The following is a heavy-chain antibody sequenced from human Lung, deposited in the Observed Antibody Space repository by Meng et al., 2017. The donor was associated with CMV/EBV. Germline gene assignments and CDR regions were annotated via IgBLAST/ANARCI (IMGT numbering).Heavy chain of an antibody. CDR3: LRRSGGSV. CDR2: IPHRGSS. J-gene: IGHJ1*01. V-gene: IGHV4-4*02. Sequence: QGPLRESGQALVRPSETLSLTCAVSGDSITNHNWWAWVRQPPGKGLEWIGEIPHRGSSAYNPSLKSRVSMSIDKSKNQFSLKLTSVTAADTAVYHCLRRSGGSVWGQGTLVTVSS. CDR1: GDSITNHNW. D-gene: IGHD3-10*01.